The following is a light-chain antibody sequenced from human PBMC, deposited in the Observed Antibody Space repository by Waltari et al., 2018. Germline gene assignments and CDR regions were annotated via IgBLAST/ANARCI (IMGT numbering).Light chain of an antibody. CDR2: GTS. Sequence: DIQMTQSPSSLSASVGDRVTITCRASQSMSSYLNWYQQKPGKAPELLIYGTSSLQSGVPSRFSGSGAGTDFTLTISSLQSEDFATYYCQQGYSTPYTFGQGTKLEIK. CDR3: QQGYSTPYT. V-gene: IGKV1-39*01. J-gene: IGKJ2*01. CDR1: QSMSSY.